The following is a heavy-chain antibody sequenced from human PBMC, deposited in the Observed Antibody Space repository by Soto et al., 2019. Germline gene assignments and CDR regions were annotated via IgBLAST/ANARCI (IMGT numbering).Heavy chain of an antibody. D-gene: IGHD3-22*01. J-gene: IGHJ5*02. CDR2: ISAYNGNT. Sequence: ASVKVSCKASGYTFTSYGISWVRQAPGQGLEWMGWISAYNGNTNYAQKLQGRVIMTTDTSTSTAYMELRSLRSDDTAVYYCARGVTYYYDSSCYYSRPGLWWFDLWGQGTLVPVSS. CDR1: GYTFTSYG. V-gene: IGHV1-18*01. CDR3: ARGVTYYYDSSCYYSRPGLWWFDL.